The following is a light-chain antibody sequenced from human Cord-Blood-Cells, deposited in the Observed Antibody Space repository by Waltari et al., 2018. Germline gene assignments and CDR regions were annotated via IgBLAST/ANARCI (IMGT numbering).Light chain of an antibody. Sequence: QSALTQPASVSGSPGQSITISCTGTSSDVGGYNYVSWYQQHPGKAPKLMIYDVRKRPAGVSNRFSGSKSGNTASLTSSGLQAEDEADYYCSSYTSSSTNYVFGTGTKVTVL. V-gene: IGLV2-14*01. CDR3: SSYTSSSTNYV. CDR2: DVR. CDR1: SSDVGGYNY. J-gene: IGLJ1*01.